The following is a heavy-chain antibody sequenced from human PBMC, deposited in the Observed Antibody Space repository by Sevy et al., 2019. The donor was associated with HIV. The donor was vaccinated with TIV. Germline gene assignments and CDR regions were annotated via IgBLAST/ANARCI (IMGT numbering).Heavy chain of an antibody. CDR1: GFTFSYYA. V-gene: IGHV3-23*01. J-gene: IGHJ4*02. CDR3: AKFQDVGATFVDY. CDR2: ISGSGGST. D-gene: IGHD1-26*01. Sequence: GGSLRLSCAASGFTFSYYAMSWVRQTPGKGLQWVSGISGSGGSTDYADSVKDRFTISRDNAKNTLYLQMNSLRAEDTAVYYCAKFQDVGATFVDYWGQGTLLTVSS.